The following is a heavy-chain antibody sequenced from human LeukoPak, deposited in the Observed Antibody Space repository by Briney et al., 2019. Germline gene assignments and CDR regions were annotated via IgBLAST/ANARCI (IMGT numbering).Heavy chain of an antibody. CDR2: IYYSGST. CDR1: GGSINSYC. J-gene: IGHJ6*02. CDR3: AREVSAYGMDV. D-gene: IGHD1-14*01. Sequence: SETLSLTCTVSGGSINSYCWSWIRQPPGKGLEWIGYIYYSGSTNYNPSLKSRVTISVDTSKNQFSLKLSSVTAADTAVYYCAREVSAYGMDVWGQGTAVTVSS. V-gene: IGHV4-59*01.